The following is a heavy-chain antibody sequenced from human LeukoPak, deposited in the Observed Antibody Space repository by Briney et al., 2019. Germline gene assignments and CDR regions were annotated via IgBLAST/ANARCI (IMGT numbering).Heavy chain of an antibody. Sequence: GGSLRLSCAASGFTFSSYSMNWVRRAPGKGLEWVSSISSSSSYIYYADSVKGRFTISRDNAKNSLYLQMNSLRAEDTAVYYCAREPYGSGSRGGYWGQGTLVTVSS. V-gene: IGHV3-21*01. CDR3: AREPYGSGSRGGY. CDR2: ISSSSSYI. D-gene: IGHD3-10*01. CDR1: GFTFSSYS. J-gene: IGHJ4*02.